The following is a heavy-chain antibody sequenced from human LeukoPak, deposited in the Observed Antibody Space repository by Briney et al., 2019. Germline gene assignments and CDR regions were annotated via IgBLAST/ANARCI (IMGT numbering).Heavy chain of an antibody. Sequence: SGTLSLTCTVAGGSISSSSYYWGWIRQPPGKGLEWIGSIYYSGSTYYNPSLKSRVTISVDTSKNQFSLKLSSVTAADTAVYYCARRGPIAVAGKDYWGQGTLVTVSS. CDR2: IYYSGST. D-gene: IGHD6-19*01. V-gene: IGHV4-39*01. CDR1: GGSISSSSYY. CDR3: ARRGPIAVAGKDY. J-gene: IGHJ4*02.